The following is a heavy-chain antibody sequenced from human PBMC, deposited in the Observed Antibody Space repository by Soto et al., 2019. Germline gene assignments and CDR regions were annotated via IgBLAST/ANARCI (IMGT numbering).Heavy chain of an antibody. CDR3: ASDGGRYYDSSGLMWFY. J-gene: IGHJ4*02. V-gene: IGHV1-18*01. D-gene: IGHD3-22*01. CDR1: GYTFTSYG. CDR2: ISAHNGDT. Sequence: ASVKVSCKASGYTFTSYGISWVRQAPGQGLEGVGWISAHNGDTRYAQNLQGRITMTTDTFTNTAYMELTSLTSDDTAVYYCASDGGRYYDSSGLMWFYWGQGTLVTVSS.